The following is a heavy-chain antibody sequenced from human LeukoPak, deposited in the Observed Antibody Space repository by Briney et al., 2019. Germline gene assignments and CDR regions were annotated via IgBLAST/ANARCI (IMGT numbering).Heavy chain of an antibody. D-gene: IGHD3-3*01. CDR3: ARGLWSAHRREYYFDS. Sequence: ASVKVSCKASGYTFTNYAVNWLRQAPGQRLEWMGWINAGNGDTKFSQNYQARVTITRDASASTTYMELSSLTSEDTAVYFCARGLWSAHRREYYFDSWGQGTLVTVSS. J-gene: IGHJ4*02. CDR2: INAGNGDT. V-gene: IGHV1-3*01. CDR1: GYTFTNYA.